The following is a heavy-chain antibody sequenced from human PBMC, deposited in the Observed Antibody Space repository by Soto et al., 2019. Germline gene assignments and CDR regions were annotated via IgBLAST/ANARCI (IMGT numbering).Heavy chain of an antibody. Sequence: EVQLLESGGGLVQPGGSLRLSCAASGFTLISYAMSWVRQAPGKGLEWVSGISSSGGNTYYADSVKGRFTISRDNSKNTLYLQMNSLRAEDTAVYYGARGTTGTKSDEYWGQGTLVTVSS. D-gene: IGHD1-1*01. V-gene: IGHV3-23*01. CDR3: ARGTTGTKSDEY. J-gene: IGHJ4*02. CDR1: GFTLISYA. CDR2: ISSSGGNT.